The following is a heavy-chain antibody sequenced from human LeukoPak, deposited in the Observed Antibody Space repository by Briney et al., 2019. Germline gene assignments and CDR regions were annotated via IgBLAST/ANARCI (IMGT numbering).Heavy chain of an antibody. V-gene: IGHV4-59*11. CDR1: GGSISSHY. D-gene: IGHD6-6*01. CDR2: IYYSGST. CDR3: ARGSSSSTDLDY. Sequence: SETLSLTCTVSGGSISSHYWSWIRQPPGKGLEWIGYIYYSGSTNYNPSLKSRVTISVDTSKNQFSLKLSSVTAADTAVYYCARGSSSSTDLDYWGQGTLATVSS. J-gene: IGHJ4*02.